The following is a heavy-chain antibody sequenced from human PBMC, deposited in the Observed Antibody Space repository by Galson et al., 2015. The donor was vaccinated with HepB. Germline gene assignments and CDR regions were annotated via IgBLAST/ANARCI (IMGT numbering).Heavy chain of an antibody. Sequence: SLRLSCAASGFTFSSYGMHWVRQAPGKGLEWVAFIRYDGSNKYYVDSVKGRFTISRDNSKNTLYLQMNSLRAEDTAVCYCAKDFIMITFGGVDALDIWGQGTMVTVSS. CDR1: GFTFSSYG. CDR3: AKDFIMITFGGVDALDI. D-gene: IGHD3-16*01. V-gene: IGHV3-30*02. J-gene: IGHJ3*02. CDR2: IRYDGSNK.